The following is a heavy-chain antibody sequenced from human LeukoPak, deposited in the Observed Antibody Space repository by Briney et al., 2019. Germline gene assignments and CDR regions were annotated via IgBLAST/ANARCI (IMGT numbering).Heavy chain of an antibody. D-gene: IGHD3-16*02. Sequence: SETLSLTCAVYGGSFSDYYWSWIRQPPGKGLEWIGEINHSGTTNYSPSLKIRVSLSLDTSKNQFSLKLNSVTAADAAMYYCASHYSSGSYRYTGSFDSWGQGMLVNVSS. CDR1: GGSFSDYY. V-gene: IGHV4-34*01. J-gene: IGHJ4*02. CDR2: INHSGTT. CDR3: ASHYSSGSYRYTGSFDS.